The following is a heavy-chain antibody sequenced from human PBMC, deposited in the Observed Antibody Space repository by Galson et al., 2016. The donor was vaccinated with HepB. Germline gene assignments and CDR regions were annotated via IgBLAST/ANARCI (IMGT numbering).Heavy chain of an antibody. CDR2: IYYTGST. CDR3: ARGEGNSYYGLDV. CDR1: GGSISGGGFY. V-gene: IGHV4-31*03. J-gene: IGHJ6*02. Sequence: TLSLTCTVSGGSISGGGFYWTWIRQHPGKGLEWIGYIYYTGSTYYNPSLNSRVTISVDTSKNHFSLRLSSVTAADTAVYYCARGEGNSYYGLDVWGQGTTVTVSS.